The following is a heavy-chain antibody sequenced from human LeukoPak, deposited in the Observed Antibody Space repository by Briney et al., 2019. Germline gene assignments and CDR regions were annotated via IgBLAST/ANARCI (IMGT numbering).Heavy chain of an antibody. J-gene: IGHJ6*02. CDR1: GFTVSSNY. D-gene: IGHD5-18*01. Sequence: PGGSLRLSCAASGFTVSSNYMSWVRQAPGKGLEWVSVIYSGGSTYYADSVKGRFTISRDNSKNTLYLQMNSLRAEDTAVYYCARGGYSYGPHYYYYYGMDVWGQGTTVTVSS. CDR2: IYSGGST. V-gene: IGHV3-66*01. CDR3: ARGGYSYGPHYYYYYGMDV.